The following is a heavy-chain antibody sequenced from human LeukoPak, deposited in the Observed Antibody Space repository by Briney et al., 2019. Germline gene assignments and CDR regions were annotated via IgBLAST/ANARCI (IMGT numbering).Heavy chain of an antibody. V-gene: IGHV4-31*03. CDR2: IYYTGDT. CDR3: ARNPTGYYFDY. CDR1: GGSINSGTHY. Sequence: SQTLSLTCSVSGGSINSGTHYWAWIRQHPGKGLEWIGYIYYTGDTYYSPSLQSRITISIDTSENQFSLKLSSVTAADTAVYYCARNPTGYYFDYWGQGTLVTVSS. D-gene: IGHD3-10*01. J-gene: IGHJ4*02.